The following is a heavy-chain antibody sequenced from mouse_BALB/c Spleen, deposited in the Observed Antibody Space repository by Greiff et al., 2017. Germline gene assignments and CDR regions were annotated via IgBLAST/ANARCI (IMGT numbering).Heavy chain of an antibody. CDR1: GYSITSDYA. CDR2: ISYSGST. CDR3: ARSVPWFAY. Sequence: DVQLQESGPGLVKPSQSLSLTCTVTGYSITSDYAWNWIRQFPGNKLEWMGYISYSGSTSYNPSLKSRISITRDTSKNQFFLQLNSVTTEDTATYYCARSVPWFAYWGQGTLVTVSA. J-gene: IGHJ3*01. V-gene: IGHV3-2*02.